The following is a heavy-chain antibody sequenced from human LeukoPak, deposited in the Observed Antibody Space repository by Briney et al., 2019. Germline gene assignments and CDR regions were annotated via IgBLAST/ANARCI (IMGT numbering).Heavy chain of an antibody. J-gene: IGHJ4*02. Sequence: PGRSLRLSCAASGFTFSSYAMHWVRQAPGKGLEWVAVISYDGSNKYYADSMKGRFTISRDNSKNTLYLQMNSLRAEDTAVYYCARDRSSGYVSWGQGTLVTVSS. CDR3: ARDRSSGYVS. V-gene: IGHV3-30-3*01. CDR2: ISYDGSNK. D-gene: IGHD5-12*01. CDR1: GFTFSSYA.